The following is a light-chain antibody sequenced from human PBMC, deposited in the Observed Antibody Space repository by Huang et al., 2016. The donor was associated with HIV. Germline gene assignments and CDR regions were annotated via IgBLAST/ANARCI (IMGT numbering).Light chain of an antibody. Sequence: EVVLTQSPGTLSLSPGERATPSCRASQSVSSSYLAWYQQKPGQAPRLLIYGASSRATGISDRFSGSGSGTDYTLTISRLEPEDFAVYYCQQYGSLLTFGGGTKVEIK. V-gene: IGKV3-20*01. CDR2: GAS. CDR1: QSVSSSY. CDR3: QQYGSLLT. J-gene: IGKJ4*01.